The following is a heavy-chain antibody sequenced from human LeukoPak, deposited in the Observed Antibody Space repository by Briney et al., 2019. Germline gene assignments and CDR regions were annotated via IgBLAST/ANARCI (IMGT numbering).Heavy chain of an antibody. CDR1: GFTFSSYE. J-gene: IGHJ4*02. CDR2: ISSSGSTI. Sequence: GGSLRLSCAASGFTFSSYEMNWVRQAPGKGLEWVPYISSSGSTIYYADSVKGRFTISRDNAKNSLYLQMNSLRAEDTAVYYCARAADWVITFGGAYFDYWGQGTLVTVSS. D-gene: IGHD3-16*01. CDR3: ARAADWVITFGGAYFDY. V-gene: IGHV3-48*03.